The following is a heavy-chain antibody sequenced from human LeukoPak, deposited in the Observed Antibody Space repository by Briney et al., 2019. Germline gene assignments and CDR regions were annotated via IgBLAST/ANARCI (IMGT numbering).Heavy chain of an antibody. J-gene: IGHJ3*02. CDR1: GGSISSYY. CDR2: IYYSGST. V-gene: IGHV4-59*08. Sequence: SETLSLTCTVSGGSISSYYWSWIRQPPGKGLEWIGYIYYSGSTSYNPSLKSRVTISVDTSKNQFSLKLSSVPAADTAVYYCASQHIVVGTAPFDIWGQGTMVTVSS. CDR3: ASQHIVVGTAPFDI. D-gene: IGHD2-21*02.